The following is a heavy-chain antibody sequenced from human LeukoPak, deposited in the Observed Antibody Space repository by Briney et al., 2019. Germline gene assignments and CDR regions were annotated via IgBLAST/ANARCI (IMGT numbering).Heavy chain of an antibody. V-gene: IGHV4-61*02. Sequence: SETLSLTCTVSGGSISSGSYYWSWIRQPAGKGREWIGRVYTSGSTSYNPSLKSRVTISVDTSKNQFSLKLSSVTAADTAVYYCARESIAAAGRYYYYYYYMDVWGKGTTVTVSS. D-gene: IGHD6-13*01. J-gene: IGHJ6*03. CDR1: GGSISSGSYY. CDR2: VYTSGST. CDR3: ARESIAAAGRYYYYYYYMDV.